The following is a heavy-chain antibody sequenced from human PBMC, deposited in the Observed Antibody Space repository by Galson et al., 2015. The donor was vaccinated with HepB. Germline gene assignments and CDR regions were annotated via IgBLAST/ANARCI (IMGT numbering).Heavy chain of an antibody. V-gene: IGHV3-74*01. CDR1: GFTFSSYW. J-gene: IGHJ4*02. D-gene: IGHD3-22*01. CDR2: INSDGSST. Sequence: SLRLSCAASGFTFSSYWMHWVRQAPGKGLVWVSRINSDGSSTSYADSVKGRFTISRDNAKNTLYLQMNSLRAEDTAVYYCGGAGGYYQGIDYWGQGTLATVSS. CDR3: GGAGGYYQGIDY.